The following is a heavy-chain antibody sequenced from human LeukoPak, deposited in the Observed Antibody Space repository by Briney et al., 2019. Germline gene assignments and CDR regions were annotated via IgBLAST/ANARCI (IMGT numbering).Heavy chain of an antibody. J-gene: IGHJ4*02. CDR2: MNPNSGNT. CDR3: AKADWGSNTHTTDY. D-gene: IGHD7-27*01. CDR1: GYTFTSYG. V-gene: IGHV1-8*02. Sequence: ASVKVSCKASGYTFTSYGISWVRQATGQGLEWMGWMNPNSGNTGYAQKFQGRVTMTRNTSISTAYMELSSLRSEDTAVYYCAKADWGSNTHTTDYWGQGTLVTVSS.